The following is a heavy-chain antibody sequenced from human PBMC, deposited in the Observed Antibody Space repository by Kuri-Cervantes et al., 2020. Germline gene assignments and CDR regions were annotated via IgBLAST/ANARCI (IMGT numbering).Heavy chain of an antibody. Sequence: ETLSLTCAASGFTFSSCWMSWVRQAPGKGLEWVANIKQDGSEKYYVDSVKGRFTISRDNAKNSLYLQMNSLRAEDTAVYYCARADSGSYFGYWGQGTLVTVSS. D-gene: IGHD1-26*01. CDR3: ARADSGSYFGY. CDR1: GFTFSSCW. V-gene: IGHV3-7*01. J-gene: IGHJ4*02. CDR2: IKQDGSEK.